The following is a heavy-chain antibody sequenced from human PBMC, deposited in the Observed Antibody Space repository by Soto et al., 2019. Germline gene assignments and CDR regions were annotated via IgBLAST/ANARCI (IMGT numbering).Heavy chain of an antibody. CDR2: INPILSMS. V-gene: IGHV1-69*02. J-gene: IGHJ4*02. CDR1: GDTFTFYS. Sequence: QVQLVQSGAEVKRPGSSVKVSCKASGDTFTFYSINWVRQAPGLGLEWMGRINPILSMSNYAQRFQGGVTTTAEKSTTTAYRELSSLRAEATAIYYCASSYASGCRAFDYWGQGALVTVSS. D-gene: IGHD3-16*01. CDR3: ASSYASGCRAFDY.